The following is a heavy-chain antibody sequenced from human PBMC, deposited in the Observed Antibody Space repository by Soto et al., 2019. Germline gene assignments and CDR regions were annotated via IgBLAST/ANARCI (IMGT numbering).Heavy chain of an antibody. CDR2: IYWSGDE. CDR3: ARGLATLPVFAFDI. D-gene: IGHD6-6*01. Sequence: SGPTLVNPTQTLTLTCSFSGFSLSTSGVGAGWIRQSPGKALEWLALIYWSGDEHYRPSLKSRLSITKDTSKNHVVLIMTDMDPVDTATYYCARGLATLPVFAFDIWGQGTMVTVSS. V-gene: IGHV2-5*01. J-gene: IGHJ3*02. CDR1: GFSLSTSGVG.